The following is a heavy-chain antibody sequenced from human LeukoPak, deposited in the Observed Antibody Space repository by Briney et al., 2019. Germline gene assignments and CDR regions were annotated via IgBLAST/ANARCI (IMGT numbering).Heavy chain of an antibody. V-gene: IGHV1-2*04. CDR1: GYTFTGYY. CDR2: INPNSGGT. J-gene: IGHJ6*04. Sequence: ASVKVSCEASGYTFTGYYMHWVRQAPGQGLEWMGWINPNSGGTNYAQKFQGWVTMTRDTSISTAYMELSRLRSDDTAVYYCARSIIVVVPADDYGMDVWGKGTTVTVSS. CDR3: ARSIIVVVPADDYGMDV. D-gene: IGHD2-2*01.